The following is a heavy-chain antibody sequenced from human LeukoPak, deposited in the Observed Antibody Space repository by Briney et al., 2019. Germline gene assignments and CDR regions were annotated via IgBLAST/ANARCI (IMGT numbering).Heavy chain of an antibody. J-gene: IGHJ4*02. CDR2: IKQDGSEK. Sequence: PGGSLRLSXAASGFTFSSYWMSWVSQAPGKGVEWVANIKQDGSEKYYVDSVKGRFTISRDNAKNSLYLQMNSLRAEDTAVYYCARDSVQYCGGDCYYDYWGQGTLVTVSS. CDR3: ARDSVQYCGGDCYYDY. D-gene: IGHD2-21*01. CDR1: GFTFSSYW. V-gene: IGHV3-7*01.